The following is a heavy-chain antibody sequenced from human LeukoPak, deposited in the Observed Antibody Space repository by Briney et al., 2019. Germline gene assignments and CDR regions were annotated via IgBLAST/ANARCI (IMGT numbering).Heavy chain of an antibody. D-gene: IGHD5-18*01. CDR2: IRSKAYGGTT. CDR1: GFTFGDYA. CDR3: TRVRIQLWPMGYYYYYMDV. J-gene: IGHJ6*03. Sequence: GGSLRLSCTASGFTFGDYAMSWVRQAPGKGLEWVGFIRSKAYGGTTEYATSVKGRFTISRDDSKSIAYLQMSSLKTEDTAVYYCTRVRIQLWPMGYYYYYMDVWGKGTTVTISS. V-gene: IGHV3-49*04.